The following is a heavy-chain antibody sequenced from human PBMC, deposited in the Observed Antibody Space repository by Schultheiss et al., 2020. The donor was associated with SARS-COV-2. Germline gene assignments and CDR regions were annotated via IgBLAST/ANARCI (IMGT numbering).Heavy chain of an antibody. CDR3: AKRLSYWGSWDYYGSGSSRPVGDYGMDV. D-gene: IGHD3-10*01. CDR1: GYTFTGYY. CDR2: INPSGGST. V-gene: IGHV1-46*01. J-gene: IGHJ6*02. Sequence: ASVKVSCKASGYTFTGYYMHWVRQAPGQGLEWMGIINPSGGSTSYAQKFQGRVTMTRDTSTSTVYMELSSLRSEDTAVYYCAKRLSYWGSWDYYGSGSSRPVGDYGMDVWGQGTTVTVSS.